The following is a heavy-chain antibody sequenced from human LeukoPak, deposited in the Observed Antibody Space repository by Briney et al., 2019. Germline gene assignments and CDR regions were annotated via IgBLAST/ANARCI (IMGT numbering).Heavy chain of an antibody. J-gene: IGHJ3*02. Sequence: ASVKVSCKSSGYTFTAYYLHWVRQAPGQGLEWMGWINPNSGGKNYAQRFQGRVTMTRDTSISTAYMELSRLTSDDTAVYYCARVPPTTVVKSINAFDIWGQGTMVTVSS. CDR1: GYTFTAYY. CDR3: ARVPPTTVVKSINAFDI. CDR2: INPNSGGK. V-gene: IGHV1-2*02. D-gene: IGHD4-23*01.